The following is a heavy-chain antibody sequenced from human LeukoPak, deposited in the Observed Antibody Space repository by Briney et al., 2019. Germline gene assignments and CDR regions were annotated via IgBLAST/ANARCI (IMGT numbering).Heavy chain of an antibody. J-gene: IGHJ4*02. CDR3: ARDPGGSGDYYNIFDY. V-gene: IGHV4-30-2*01. D-gene: IGHD3-10*01. CDR2: IYHSGST. Sequence: PSQTLSLTCTVSGGSISSGGYYWSWIRQPPGKGLEWIGYIYHSGSTYYNPSLKSRVTISVDRSKNQFSLKLSSVTAADTAVYYCARDPGGSGDYYNIFDYWGPGTLVTVSS. CDR1: GGSISSGGYY.